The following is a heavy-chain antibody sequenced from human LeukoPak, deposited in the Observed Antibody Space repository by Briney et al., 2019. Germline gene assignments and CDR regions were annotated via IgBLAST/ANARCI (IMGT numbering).Heavy chain of an antibody. CDR2: ISYDGSNK. D-gene: IGHD3-9*01. CDR1: GFTFSSYA. CDR3: AKPYGLLRYFDWSRIDY. Sequence: GRSLRLSCAASGFTFSSYAMHWVRQAPGKGLEWVGIISYDGSNKYYADSVQGRFTISRDNSKNTLYLQMDSLRGEDTAVYYCAKPYGLLRYFDWSRIDYWGQGTLVTVSS. J-gene: IGHJ4*02. V-gene: IGHV3-30*18.